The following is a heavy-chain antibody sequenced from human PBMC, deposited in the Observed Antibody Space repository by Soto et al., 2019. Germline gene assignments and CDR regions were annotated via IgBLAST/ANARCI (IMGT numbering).Heavy chain of an antibody. V-gene: IGHV5-51*01. D-gene: IGHD3-3*01. Sequence: PGESLKISCKGSGYSFTSYWIVWVRQMPGKGLEWMGIIYPGDSDTRYSPSFQGQVTISADKSISTAYLQWSSLKASDTAMYYCARRFDFWSGSGSYYYGLDVWGQGTTVTVPS. CDR3: ARRFDFWSGSGSYYYGLDV. CDR2: IYPGDSDT. CDR1: GYSFTSYW. J-gene: IGHJ6*02.